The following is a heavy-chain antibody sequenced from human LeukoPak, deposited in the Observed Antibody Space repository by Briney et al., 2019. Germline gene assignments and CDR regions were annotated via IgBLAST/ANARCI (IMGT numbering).Heavy chain of an antibody. CDR3: ASLVVTGTDYDY. CDR2: IYHSGST. J-gene: IGHJ4*02. D-gene: IGHD1-1*01. Sequence: PSETLSLTCAVSGGSISSSNWWSWVRQPPGKGLEWIGEIYHSGSTNYNPSLKSRVTISVDKSKNQFSLKLSSVTAADTAVYYRASLVVTGTDYDYWGQGTLVTVSS. V-gene: IGHV4-4*02. CDR1: GGSISSSNW.